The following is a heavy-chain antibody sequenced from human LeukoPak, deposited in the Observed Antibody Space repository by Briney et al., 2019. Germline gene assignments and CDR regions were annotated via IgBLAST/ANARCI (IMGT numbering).Heavy chain of an antibody. CDR1: GGTFSSYA. J-gene: IGHJ3*02. CDR3: ARGAQYDSSGYYDDAFDI. CDR2: IIPIFGTA. Sequence: ASVKVSCKASGGTFSSYAISWVRQAPGQGLKWMGGIIPIFGTANYAQKFQGRVTITTDESTSTAYMELSSLRSEDTAVYYCARGAQYDSSGYYDDAFDIWGQGTMVTVSS. D-gene: IGHD3-22*01. V-gene: IGHV1-69*05.